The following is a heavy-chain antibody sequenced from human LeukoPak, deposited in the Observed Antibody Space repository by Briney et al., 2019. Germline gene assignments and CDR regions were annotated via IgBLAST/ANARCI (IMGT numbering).Heavy chain of an antibody. CDR1: SYTLTNYG. J-gene: IGHJ3*02. V-gene: IGHV1-18*01. CDR3: ARDQDPGAFDI. Sequence: ASVKVSCKASSYTLTNYGISWVRQAPGQGLEWMGWISAYNGNTNYAQNLQGRVTMTTDTSTNTAYMELRSLRSDDTAVCYCARDQDPGAFDIWGQGTMVTVSS. CDR2: ISAYNGNT.